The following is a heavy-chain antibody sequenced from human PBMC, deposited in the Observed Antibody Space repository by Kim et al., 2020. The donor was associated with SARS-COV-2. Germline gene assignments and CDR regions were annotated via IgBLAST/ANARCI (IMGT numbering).Heavy chain of an antibody. V-gene: IGHV3-30*18. Sequence: GGSLRLSCAASGFTFSSYGMHWVRQAPGKGLEWVAVISYDGSNKYYADSVKGRFTISRDNSKNTLYLQMNSLRAEDTAVYYCAKDRGLQQLDHHTPGNYWGQGTLVTVSS. CDR1: GFTFSSYG. CDR3: AKDRGLQQLDHHTPGNY. J-gene: IGHJ4*02. D-gene: IGHD6-13*01. CDR2: ISYDGSNK.